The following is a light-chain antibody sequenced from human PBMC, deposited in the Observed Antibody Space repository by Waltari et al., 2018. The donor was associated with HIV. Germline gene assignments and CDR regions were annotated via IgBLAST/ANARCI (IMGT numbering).Light chain of an antibody. J-gene: IGKJ4*01. CDR2: EAS. Sequence: DIQMTQSPSSVSASVGAAVSISCRASQNIGRTLAWYQLKPGKAPRLLSYEASRLDDGVPTRFKGSGSRSNFAFAITNLQPEDFATYVCQQAKSVPHTFAGGTRVE. V-gene: IGKV1-12*01. CDR1: QNIGRT. CDR3: QQAKSVPHT.